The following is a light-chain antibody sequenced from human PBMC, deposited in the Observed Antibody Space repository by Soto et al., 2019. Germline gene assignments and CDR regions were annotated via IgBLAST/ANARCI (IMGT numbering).Light chain of an antibody. Sequence: EIVWTQSPGTLSLSPGEKTTLSCRASQSVSNYLAWYQRKPGQGPRLLIYGVSSRATGIPDRFSGSGSGTDFTLTISRLEPEDFAVYYCHQYGGSPQTFGQGTKVDIK. CDR3: HQYGGSPQT. J-gene: IGKJ1*01. CDR1: QSVSNY. CDR2: GVS. V-gene: IGKV3-20*01.